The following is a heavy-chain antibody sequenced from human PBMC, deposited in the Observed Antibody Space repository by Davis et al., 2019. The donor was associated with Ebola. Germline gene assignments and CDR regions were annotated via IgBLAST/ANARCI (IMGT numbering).Heavy chain of an antibody. Sequence: HTGGSLRLSCAASGFTFSSYWMHWVRQAPGKGLVWVSRINSDGSSTSYADSVKGRFTISRDNAKNTLYLQMNSLRAEDTAVYYCAKTIFGVVIMGGFDYWGQGTLVTVSS. CDR2: INSDGSST. CDR1: GFTFSSYW. J-gene: IGHJ4*02. CDR3: AKTIFGVVIMGGFDY. D-gene: IGHD3-3*01. V-gene: IGHV3-74*01.